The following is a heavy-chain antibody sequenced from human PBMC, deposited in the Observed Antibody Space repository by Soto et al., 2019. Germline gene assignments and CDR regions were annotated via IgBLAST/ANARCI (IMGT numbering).Heavy chain of an antibody. V-gene: IGHV3-15*01. J-gene: IGHJ4*02. CDR1: GFTFSNAW. D-gene: IGHD6-13*01. CDR3: TSEGYPVDN. CDR2: IKNKADGGTK. Sequence: EVQLVESGGGLVKPGGSLSLSCAASGFTFSNAWMSWVRQAPGKGLEWVGRIKNKADGGTKDYAAPVKGRFTISRDDSKDTLYLQMSGLKTEDTAVYYCTSEGYPVDNWAQGTLVTVSS.